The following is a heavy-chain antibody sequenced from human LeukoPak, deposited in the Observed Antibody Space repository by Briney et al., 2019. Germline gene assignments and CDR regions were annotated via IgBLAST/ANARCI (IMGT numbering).Heavy chain of an antibody. D-gene: IGHD2-2*01. Sequence: SETLSLTCTVSGGSISSSSYYWGWIRQPPGKGLEWIGSIYYSGSTYYNPSLKSRVTISVDTSKNQFSLKLNSVTAADTAVYYCAREPLSAAMLYYFDYWGQGTLVTVSS. V-gene: IGHV4-39*02. CDR2: IYYSGST. CDR1: GGSISSSSYY. CDR3: AREPLSAAMLYYFDY. J-gene: IGHJ4*02.